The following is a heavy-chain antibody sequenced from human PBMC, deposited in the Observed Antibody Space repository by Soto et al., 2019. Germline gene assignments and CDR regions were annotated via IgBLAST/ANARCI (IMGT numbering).Heavy chain of an antibody. CDR1: GFTFSSYA. CDR3: ARVISSWSLYYYYGMDV. V-gene: IGHV3-30-3*01. CDR2: ISYDGSNK. Sequence: GGSLRLSCAASGFTFSSYAMHWVRQAPGKGLEWVAVISYDGSNKYYADSVKGRFTISRDNSKNTLYLQMNSLRAEDTAVYYCARVISSWSLYYYYGMDVWGQGTTVTVS. J-gene: IGHJ6*02. D-gene: IGHD6-13*01.